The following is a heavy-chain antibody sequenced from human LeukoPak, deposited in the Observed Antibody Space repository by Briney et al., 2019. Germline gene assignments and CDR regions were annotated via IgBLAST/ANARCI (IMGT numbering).Heavy chain of an antibody. CDR3: ARGKQLDYYGMDV. D-gene: IGHD6-13*01. V-gene: IGHV3-48*03. CDR2: ISSSGSTI. J-gene: IGHJ6*04. CDR1: GFTFSSYE. Sequence: GGSLRLSCAASGFTFSSYEMNWVRQARGKGLEWVSYISSSGSTIYYADSVKGRFTISRDNAKNSLYLQMNSLRAEDTAVYYCARGKQLDYYGMDVWGKGTTVTVSS.